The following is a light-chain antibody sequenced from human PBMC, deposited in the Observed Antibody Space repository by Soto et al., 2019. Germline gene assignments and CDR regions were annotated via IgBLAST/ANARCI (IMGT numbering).Light chain of an antibody. Sequence: EIVLTQSPGTLSLSPGERATLSCRASQSVSSSYLAWYQQKPGQAPRLLIYGASSRATGNPDRFSGSGSGTDFNLTISRLEPEDFAVYYCQQYGSSPWTFGQGTKVEIK. V-gene: IGKV3-20*01. CDR2: GAS. CDR1: QSVSSSY. CDR3: QQYGSSPWT. J-gene: IGKJ1*01.